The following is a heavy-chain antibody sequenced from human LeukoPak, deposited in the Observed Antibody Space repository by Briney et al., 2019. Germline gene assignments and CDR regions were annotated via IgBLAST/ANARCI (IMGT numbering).Heavy chain of an antibody. CDR1: GGSISSYY. CDR3: ARTGSDSSAYWEWWFDP. Sequence: PSETLSLTCTVSGGSISSYYWSWIRQPPGKGLEWIGYIYYSGSTNYNPSPKSRVTISVDTSKNQFSLKLSSVTAADTAVYYCARTGSDSSAYWEWWFDPWGQGTLVTVSS. D-gene: IGHD3-22*01. J-gene: IGHJ5*02. V-gene: IGHV4-59*01. CDR2: IYYSGST.